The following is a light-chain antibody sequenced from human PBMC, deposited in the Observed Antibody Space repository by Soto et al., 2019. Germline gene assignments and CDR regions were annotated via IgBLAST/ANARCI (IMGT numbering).Light chain of an antibody. J-gene: IGKJ1*01. V-gene: IGKV1-5*03. Sequence: DIQMTQSPSTLSASIGDRIIITCRASQSINTWLAWYQQKPGEAPKLLIYDGSTLARGVPSRFSGSGSETEFTLTISRLQPDDFATFYCQQYQTYSRTFGQRTKVEV. CDR3: QQYQTYSRT. CDR2: DGS. CDR1: QSINTW.